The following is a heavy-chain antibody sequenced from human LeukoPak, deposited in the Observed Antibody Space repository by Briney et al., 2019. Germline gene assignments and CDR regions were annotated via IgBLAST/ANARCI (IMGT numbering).Heavy chain of an antibody. CDR1: GFTFSSYA. D-gene: IGHD3-22*01. Sequence: GGSLRLSCAASGFTFSSYAMHWVRQAPGKGLEYVSAISSNGGSTYYANSVKGRFTISRDNSKNTLYLQMNSLRAEDTAVYYCAKVGRGWLLLKYWGQGTLVTVSS. V-gene: IGHV3-64*01. CDR2: ISSNGGST. J-gene: IGHJ4*02. CDR3: AKVGRGWLLLKY.